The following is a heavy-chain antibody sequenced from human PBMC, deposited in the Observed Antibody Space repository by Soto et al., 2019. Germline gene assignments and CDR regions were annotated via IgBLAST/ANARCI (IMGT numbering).Heavy chain of an antibody. CDR1: GGTFSSYA. CDR2: IIPFSGTA. D-gene: IGHD2-2*01. CDR3: ARSQGSSTSLEIYYYYYYGMDV. Sequence: QVQLVQSGAEVKKPGSSVKVSCKASGGTFSSYALSWVRQAPGQGVEWMGGIIPFSGTANYAQKFQGRVTITADDSTSTAYMELSSLRSEDTAVYYCARSQGSSTSLEIYYYYYYGMDVWGQGTTVTVSS. V-gene: IGHV1-69*01. J-gene: IGHJ6*02.